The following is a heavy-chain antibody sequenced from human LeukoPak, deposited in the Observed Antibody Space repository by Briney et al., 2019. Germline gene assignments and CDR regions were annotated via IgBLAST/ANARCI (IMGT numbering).Heavy chain of an antibody. CDR1: GFTFSSYV. CDR2: ISGSGGST. Sequence: GGSLRLSCAAFGFTFSSYVMSWVRQAPGKGLEWVSAISGSGGSTYYADSVKGRFTISRDNSKNTLYLQMNSLRAEDTAVYYCAKGYESSGYYVDYFDYWGQGTLVTVSS. CDR3: AKGYESSGYYVDYFDY. V-gene: IGHV3-23*01. J-gene: IGHJ4*02. D-gene: IGHD3-22*01.